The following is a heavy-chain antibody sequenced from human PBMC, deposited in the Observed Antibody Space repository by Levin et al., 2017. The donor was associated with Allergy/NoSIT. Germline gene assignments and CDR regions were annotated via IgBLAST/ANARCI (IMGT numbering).Heavy chain of an antibody. CDR1: GFTFDDYA. V-gene: IGHV3-9*01. CDR3: AKDIRPYCSSTSCYDAFDI. J-gene: IGHJ3*02. CDR2: ISWNSGSI. Sequence: AGGSLRLSCAASGFTFDDYAMHWVRQAPGKGLEWVSGISWNSGSIGYADSVKGRFTISRDNAKNSLYLQMNSLRAEDTALYYCAKDIRPYCSSTSCYDAFDIWGQGTMVTVSS. D-gene: IGHD2-2*01.